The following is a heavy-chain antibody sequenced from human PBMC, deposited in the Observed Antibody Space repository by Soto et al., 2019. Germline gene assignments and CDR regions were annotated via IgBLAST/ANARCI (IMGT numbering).Heavy chain of an antibody. Sequence: SETLSLTCTVSGGSISSYYWSWIRQPPGKGLEWIGYIYYSGSTNYNPSLKSRVTISVDTSKNQFSLKLSSVTAADTAVYYCARNFLPAVVPAASDAFDIWGQGTMVTVSS. D-gene: IGHD2-2*01. V-gene: IGHV4-59*08. CDR2: IYYSGST. J-gene: IGHJ3*02. CDR3: ARNFLPAVVPAASDAFDI. CDR1: GGSISSYY.